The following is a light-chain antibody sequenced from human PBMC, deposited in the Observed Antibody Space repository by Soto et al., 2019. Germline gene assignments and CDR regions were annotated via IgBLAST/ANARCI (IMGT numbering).Light chain of an antibody. J-gene: IGKJ4*01. CDR2: DAS. CDR3: QQCHRYPLT. V-gene: IGKV1-5*01. Sequence: DIQMTQSPFTLSASVGDRVTITCRASQNIINWLAWYQQKPGKAPNLLIYDASSLDTGVPSRFSGSGSGTEFTLTIRSLQPDDFATYYCQQCHRYPLTFGGGTKVEI. CDR1: QNIINW.